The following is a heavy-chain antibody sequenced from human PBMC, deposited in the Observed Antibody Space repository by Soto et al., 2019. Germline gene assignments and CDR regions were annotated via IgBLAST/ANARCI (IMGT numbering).Heavy chain of an antibody. J-gene: IGHJ4*02. CDR3: ARAFAIEWYTYYFDY. CDR1: GASISGYH. Sequence: SETLCLTCTVSGASISGYHWSWIRQFPGKGLECLGYISYSGATNYNPSLKSRITMSIDTSKNQFSLQLNSVTAADTAVYYCARAFAIEWYTYYFDYWGQGPLVTVSS. CDR2: ISYSGAT. D-gene: IGHD1-1*01. V-gene: IGHV4-59*08.